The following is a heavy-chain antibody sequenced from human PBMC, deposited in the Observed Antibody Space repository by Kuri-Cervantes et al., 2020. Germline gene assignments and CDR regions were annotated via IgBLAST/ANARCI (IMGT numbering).Heavy chain of an antibody. Sequence: SVKVSCKASGGTFSSYAISWVRQAPGQGLEWMGGIIPIFGTANYAQKFQGRVTITADESTSTAYMELSSLRSEDTAVYYCARGAGYSSSWYENWFDPWGLGTLVTVSS. CDR1: GGTFSSYA. D-gene: IGHD6-13*01. CDR2: IIPIFGTA. J-gene: IGHJ5*02. CDR3: ARGAGYSSSWYENWFDP. V-gene: IGHV1-69*13.